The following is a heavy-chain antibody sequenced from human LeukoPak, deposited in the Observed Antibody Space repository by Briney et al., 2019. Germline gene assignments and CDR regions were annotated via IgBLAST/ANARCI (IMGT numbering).Heavy chain of an antibody. Sequence: PSETLSLTCTVSGGSISSSSYYWGWIRQPPGKGLEWIGSIYYSGSTYYNPSLKSRVTISVDTSKNQFSLKLSSVTAADTAVYYCARDLGSSSSVYYYYYYMDVWGKGTTVTVSS. CDR2: IYYSGST. CDR3: ARDLGSSSSVYYYYYYMDV. CDR1: GGSISSSSYY. V-gene: IGHV4-39*07. J-gene: IGHJ6*03. D-gene: IGHD6-6*01.